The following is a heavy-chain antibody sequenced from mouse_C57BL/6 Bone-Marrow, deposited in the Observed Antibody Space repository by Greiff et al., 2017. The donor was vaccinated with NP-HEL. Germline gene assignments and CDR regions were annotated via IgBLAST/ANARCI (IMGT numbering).Heavy chain of an antibody. CDR3: ARRGGSSYYWYFDV. CDR2: INPYNGGT. CDR1: GYTFTDYY. Sequence: EVQLQQSGPVLVKPGASVKMSCKASGYTFTDYYMNWVKQSHGKSLEWIGVINPYNGGTSYNQKFKGKATLTVDKSSSTAYMELNSLTSEDSAVYYCARRGGSSYYWYFDVWGTGTTVTVSS. D-gene: IGHD1-1*01. V-gene: IGHV1-19*01. J-gene: IGHJ1*03.